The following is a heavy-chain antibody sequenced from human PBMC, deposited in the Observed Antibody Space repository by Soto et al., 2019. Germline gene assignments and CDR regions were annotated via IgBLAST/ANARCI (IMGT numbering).Heavy chain of an antibody. CDR1: GFTFSSYG. D-gene: IGHD3-16*01. CDR2: IWYDGSNK. Sequence: GGSLRLSCAASGFTFSSYGMHWVRQAPGKGLEWVAVIWYDGSNKYYADSVKGRFTISRDNSKNTLYLQMNSLRAEDTAVYYCARDYTGGYYYYYGMDVWGQGTTVTVSS. CDR3: ARDYTGGYYYYYGMDV. J-gene: IGHJ6*02. V-gene: IGHV3-33*01.